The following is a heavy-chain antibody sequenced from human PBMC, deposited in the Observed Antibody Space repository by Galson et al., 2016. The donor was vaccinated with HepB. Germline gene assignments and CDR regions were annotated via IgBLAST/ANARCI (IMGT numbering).Heavy chain of an antibody. CDR3: GRHSSPFIKTGWFAP. D-gene: IGHD6-6*01. CDR2: IYPGDSET. Sequence: GAEVKKPGESLKISCRASGYGFTSYSIGWVRQMPGKGLEWMGIIYPGDSETRYSPSFQGQVNISADKSTNTAYLQWSSLNASDTAMYYCGRHSSPFIKTGWFAPWGQGTLVTVSS. CDR1: GYGFTSYS. V-gene: IGHV5-51*01. J-gene: IGHJ5*02.